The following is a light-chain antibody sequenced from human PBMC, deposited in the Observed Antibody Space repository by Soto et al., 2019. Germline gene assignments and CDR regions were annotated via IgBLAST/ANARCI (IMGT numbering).Light chain of an antibody. CDR2: ENN. CDR1: SSNIGNNY. J-gene: IGLJ1*01. CDR3: GTWDSSLSYV. V-gene: IGLV1-51*02. Sequence: QSVLTQPPSVSAAPGQKVTISCSGSSSNIGNNYVSWYQQLPGTAPNRLIYENNKRPSGIPDRFSGSKSGTSATLGITGPQTGDEADYYCGTWDSSLSYVCGTGTKVTVL.